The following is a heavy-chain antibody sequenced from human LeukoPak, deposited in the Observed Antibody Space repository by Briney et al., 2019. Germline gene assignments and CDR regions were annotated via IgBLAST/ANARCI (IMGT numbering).Heavy chain of an antibody. J-gene: IGHJ4*02. CDR1: GGSISSYY. Sequence: SEALSLTCTVSGGSISSYYWSWIRQPPGKGLEWIGYIYYSGSTKYNPSLKSRVSISVDTSKNQFSLKLSSVTAADTAVYYCARGAGAGYNLQPFDYWGQGTLVTVSS. V-gene: IGHV4-59*08. CDR2: IYYSGST. D-gene: IGHD5-24*01. CDR3: ARGAGAGYNLQPFDY.